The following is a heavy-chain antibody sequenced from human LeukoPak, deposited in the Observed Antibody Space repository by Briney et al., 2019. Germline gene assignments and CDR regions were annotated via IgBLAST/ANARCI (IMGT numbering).Heavy chain of an antibody. Sequence: SETLSLTCTVPGGXISSNFYYWGWIRQPPGKGLQWIGNIYYRGSTYYNPSLRSRVTISVDTSKNQFSLKLTSVTAADTAVYYCARFIHLGEYKHYFDYWGQGTLVTVSS. CDR1: GGXISSNFYY. CDR2: IYYRGST. V-gene: IGHV4-39*01. D-gene: IGHD3-16*01. CDR3: ARFIHLGEYKHYFDY. J-gene: IGHJ4*02.